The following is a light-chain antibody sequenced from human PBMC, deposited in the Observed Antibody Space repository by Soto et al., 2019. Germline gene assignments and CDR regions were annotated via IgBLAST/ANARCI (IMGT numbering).Light chain of an antibody. J-gene: IGKJ1*01. CDR1: QSISSW. CDR2: KAS. Sequence: DIQMTQSPSTLSASVGDRVTITCRASQSISSWLAWYQQKPGKAPKLLIYKASTLKSGVPSRFSGSGSGTEFTLTISSLQPDDFATYYCQQFQSFSRTFGQGTKVDIK. V-gene: IGKV1-5*03. CDR3: QQFQSFSRT.